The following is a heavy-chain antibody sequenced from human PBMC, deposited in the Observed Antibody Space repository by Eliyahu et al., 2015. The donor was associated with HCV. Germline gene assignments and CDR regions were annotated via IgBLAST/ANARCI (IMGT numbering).Heavy chain of an antibody. CDR3: EKGRRITIFGVAPISASGGFDY. J-gene: IGHJ4*02. V-gene: IGHV3-30*18. D-gene: IGHD3-3*01. CDR2: ISYDGSNK. Sequence: QVQLVESGGGVVQPGRSLRLSCAASGFXFSSYGXXWVRQAPGKGLEWVAVISYDGSNKYYADSMKGRFTISRDNSKNTLYLQMNSLRAEDTAVYYCEKGRRITIFGVAPISASGGFDYWGQGTLVTVSS. CDR1: GFXFSSYG.